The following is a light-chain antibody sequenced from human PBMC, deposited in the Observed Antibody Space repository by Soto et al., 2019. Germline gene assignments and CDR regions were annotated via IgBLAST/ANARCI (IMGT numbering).Light chain of an antibody. CDR2: SNN. J-gene: IGLJ3*02. V-gene: IGLV1-44*01. CDR3: AAWDDSLNGWV. Sequence: QPVLTQPPSASGTPGQRVTISCSGSSSNIGSKTVNWYQQLPGTAPKILIYSNNQRPSGVPDRFSGSKSGTSASLAISGLQSADEADYYCAAWDDSLNGWVFGGGTKVSVL. CDR1: SSNIGSKT.